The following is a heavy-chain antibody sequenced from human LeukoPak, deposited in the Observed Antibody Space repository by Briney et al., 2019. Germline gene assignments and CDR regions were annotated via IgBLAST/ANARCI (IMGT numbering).Heavy chain of an antibody. CDR2: IKEDGSIE. CDR3: VSQQVAPP. J-gene: IGHJ5*02. V-gene: IGHV3-7*01. Sequence: GVSLRLSCVASGFTFSHYWMSWVRQAPGKGLEWVANIKEDGSIEGYVDSVKGRFTVSRDNAKNSLYLEMNSLRGEDTAVYYCVSQQVAPPWGQGTLVIVSS. CDR1: GFTFSHYW. D-gene: IGHD5-12*01.